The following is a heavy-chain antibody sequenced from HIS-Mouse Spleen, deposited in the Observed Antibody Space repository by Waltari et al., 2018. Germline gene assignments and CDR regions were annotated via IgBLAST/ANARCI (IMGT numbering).Heavy chain of an antibody. J-gene: IGHJ3*02. CDR1: GFTFRSYS. CDR2: ISSSSSYI. V-gene: IGHV3-21*01. CDR3: ARDPRAHDSSGPDAFDI. D-gene: IGHD3-22*01. Sequence: EVQLVESGGGLVKPGGSLRFSCAASGFTFRSYSMNWVRQAPGKGLEWVSSISSSSSYIYYADSVKGRFTISRDNAKNSLYLQMNSLRAEDTAVYYCARDPRAHDSSGPDAFDIWGQGTMVTVSS.